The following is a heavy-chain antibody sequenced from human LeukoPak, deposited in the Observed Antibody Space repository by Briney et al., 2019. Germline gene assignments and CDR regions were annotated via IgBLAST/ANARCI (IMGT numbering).Heavy chain of an antibody. Sequence: SETLSLTCSVSGRSISGYYWNWIRQPPGEGLEWIGNFYYSGGTYYNPSLKSRVTISVDTSKNQFSLKVTSVTAADTAVYYCVRGEVWSGEPMGRADYWGQGTLVTVSS. CDR3: VRGEVWSGEPMGRADY. V-gene: IGHV4-59*04. D-gene: IGHD3-10*01. J-gene: IGHJ4*02. CDR2: FYYSGGT. CDR1: GRSISGYY.